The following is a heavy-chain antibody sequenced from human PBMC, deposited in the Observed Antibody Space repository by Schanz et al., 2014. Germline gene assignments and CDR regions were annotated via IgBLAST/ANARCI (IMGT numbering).Heavy chain of an antibody. V-gene: IGHV3-74*01. CDR1: GFTFNTSW. CDR3: ARGASRDYFAMDV. CDR2: VRRDGSET. J-gene: IGHJ6*02. Sequence: EVQLVTSGGDLVQPGGSLRLSCAASGFTFNTSWFHWVRQPPGKGLLWVSRVRRDGSETTYVDSVRGRFTISRDTAKNTVFLQMNNLRAEDTAVYYCARGASRDYFAMDVGGQGTTVTVSS.